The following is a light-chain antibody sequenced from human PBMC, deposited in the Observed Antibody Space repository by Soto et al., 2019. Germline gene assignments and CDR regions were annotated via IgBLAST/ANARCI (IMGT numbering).Light chain of an antibody. J-gene: IGLJ2*01. Sequence: QSALTQPPSASGSPGQSVTISCTGTSSDVGGYNSVSWYQQHPGKVPKLMIYEVSKRPSGVPDRFSGSKSGNTASLTVSGLQAEYEADYYCSSYAGSNNLVFGGGTKLTVL. V-gene: IGLV2-8*01. CDR1: SSDVGGYNS. CDR2: EVS. CDR3: SSYAGSNNLV.